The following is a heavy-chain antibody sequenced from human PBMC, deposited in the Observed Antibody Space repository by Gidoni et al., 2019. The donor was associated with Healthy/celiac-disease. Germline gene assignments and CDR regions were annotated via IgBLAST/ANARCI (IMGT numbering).Heavy chain of an antibody. CDR1: GFTFIHAW. CDR2: IKSKTDGGTK. D-gene: IGHD2-15*01. CDR3: TTDQLVVVVAADAGAFDI. Sequence: EVQLVASGGGLVKPGGSLRLSCAASGFTFIHAWMNWVRQPPGKVLEWVGRIKSKTDGGTKDYAAPVKGRFTISRDDSKNTLYLQMNSLKTEDTAVYYCTTDQLVVVVAADAGAFDIWGQGTMVTVSS. J-gene: IGHJ3*02. V-gene: IGHV3-15*07.